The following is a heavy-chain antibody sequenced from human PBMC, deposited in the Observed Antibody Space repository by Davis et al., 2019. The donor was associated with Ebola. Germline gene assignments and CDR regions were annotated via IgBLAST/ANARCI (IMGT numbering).Heavy chain of an antibody. Sequence: PSETLSLTCAASGSSISSGAYWGWIRQSPGKGLEWIGSIYNSVSTHYNPSLKSRLTISIDTSENHFSLNLRSVTAADTAVYYCVRNSSSTHFDSWGQGTLVIVSS. CDR3: VRNSSSTHFDS. CDR1: GSSISSGAY. D-gene: IGHD6-6*01. V-gene: IGHV4-38-2*01. CDR2: IYNSVST. J-gene: IGHJ4*02.